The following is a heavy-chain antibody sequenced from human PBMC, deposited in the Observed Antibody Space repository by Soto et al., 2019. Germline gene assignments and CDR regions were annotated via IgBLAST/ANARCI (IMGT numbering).Heavy chain of an antibody. J-gene: IGHJ4*02. CDR3: AKGLLRNFDY. D-gene: IGHD3-3*01. CDR1: GLTFSSYA. Sequence: GGSLRLSCAASGLTFSSYAMSWVRQAPGKGLEWVSGISGSGGSTYYADSVKGRFTISRDNSKNTLYLQMNSLRADDTAVYYCAKGLLRNFDYWGQGTLVTVSS. V-gene: IGHV3-23*01. CDR2: ISGSGGST.